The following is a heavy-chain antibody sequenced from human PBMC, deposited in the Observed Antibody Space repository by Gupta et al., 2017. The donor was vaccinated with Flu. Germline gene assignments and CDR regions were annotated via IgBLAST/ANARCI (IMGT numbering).Heavy chain of an antibody. CDR2: IWYDGSNK. CDR3: ARDHYQFRNGDGFDY. J-gene: IGHJ4*02. Sequence: QVQLVESGGGVVQPGRSLRLSCAASGFTFSSYGMHWVRQAPGKGLEWVAVIWYDGSNKYYADSVKGRFTISRDNSKNTLYLQMNSLRAEDTAVYYCARDHYQFRNGDGFDYWGQGTLVTVSS. D-gene: IGHD1-1*01. V-gene: IGHV3-33*01. CDR1: GFTFSSYG.